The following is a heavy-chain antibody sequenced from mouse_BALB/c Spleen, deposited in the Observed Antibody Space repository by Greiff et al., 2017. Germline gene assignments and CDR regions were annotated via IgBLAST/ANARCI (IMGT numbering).Heavy chain of an antibody. CDR1: GFAFSSYD. Sequence: DVKLQESGGGLVKPGGSLKLSCAASGFAFSSYDMSWVRQTPEKRLEWVAYISSGGGSTYYPDTVKGRFTISRDNAKNTLYLQMSSLKSEDTAMYYCARLSYYYGAMDYWGQGTSVTVSS. V-gene: IGHV5-12-1*01. CDR3: ARLSYYYGAMDY. D-gene: IGHD1-1*01. J-gene: IGHJ4*01. CDR2: ISSGGGST.